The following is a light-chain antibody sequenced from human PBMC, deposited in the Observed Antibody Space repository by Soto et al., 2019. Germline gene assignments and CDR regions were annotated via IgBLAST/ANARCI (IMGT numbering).Light chain of an antibody. J-gene: IGKJ4*01. CDR2: GAS. CDR1: QSVSNN. CDR3: QPYNNWPLT. Sequence: EIVLTQSPGTLSLSPGERATLSCRASQSVSNNYLAWYQQKPGQAPRLLIYGASNRATGIPDRFSGSGSGTDFTLTINSLQSEDFAVYYCQPYNNWPLTFGGGTKVDIK. V-gene: IGKV3D-15*01.